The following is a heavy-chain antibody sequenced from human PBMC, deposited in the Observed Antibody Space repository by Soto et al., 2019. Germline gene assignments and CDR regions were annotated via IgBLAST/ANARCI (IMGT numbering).Heavy chain of an antibody. V-gene: IGHV4-59*01. Sequence: SETLSLTCTVSGGSISRYYWSWIRQPPGKGLEWIGYIYYSGSTNYNPSLKSRVTISVDTSKNQFSLKLSSVTAADTAVYYCARARGYYYDSSGYYVDYWGQGTLVTVSS. D-gene: IGHD3-22*01. CDR2: IYYSGST. CDR3: ARARGYYYDSSGYYVDY. J-gene: IGHJ4*02. CDR1: GGSISRYY.